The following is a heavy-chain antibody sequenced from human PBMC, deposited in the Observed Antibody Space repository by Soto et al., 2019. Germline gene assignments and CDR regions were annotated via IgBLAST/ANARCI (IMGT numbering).Heavy chain of an antibody. Sequence: QVQLVESGGGVVQPGKSLRLSCAASGFTFSSYGMHWVRQAPGKGLEWVAVIWYDGSNKYYADSVKGRFTISRDNSKSTLYLQMNSLRAEDTAVYYCARAAVDTAMVLYYYGMDVWGQGTTVTVSS. CDR2: IWYDGSNK. CDR3: ARAAVDTAMVLYYYGMDV. D-gene: IGHD5-18*01. V-gene: IGHV3-33*01. J-gene: IGHJ6*02. CDR1: GFTFSSYG.